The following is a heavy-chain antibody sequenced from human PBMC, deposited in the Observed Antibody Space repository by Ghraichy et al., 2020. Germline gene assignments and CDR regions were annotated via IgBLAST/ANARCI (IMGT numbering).Heavy chain of an antibody. Sequence: SETLSLTCTVSGGSISSSSYYWGWIRQPPGKGLEWIGSMYYSWSTYYNSSLKSRVTISVDTSKNQFSLKLSSVTAADTAVYYCASLGYSSSWYSLDYWGQGTLVTVSS. D-gene: IGHD6-13*01. CDR1: GGSISSSSYY. CDR3: ASLGYSSSWYSLDY. CDR2: MYYSWST. J-gene: IGHJ4*02. V-gene: IGHV4-39*01.